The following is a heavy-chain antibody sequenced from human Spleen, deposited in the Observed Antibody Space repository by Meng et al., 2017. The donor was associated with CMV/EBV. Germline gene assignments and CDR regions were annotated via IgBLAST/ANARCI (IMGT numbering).Heavy chain of an antibody. CDR1: EFTLSSYS. CDR3: ARGRVYSSGWFYFDY. J-gene: IGHJ4*02. Sequence: GESLKISCAASEFTLSSYSMNWVRQAPGKGLQWVSSISSSGTYIYYADSVKGRFTISRDNAKNTLYVQMNSLTAEDTAVYYCARGRVYSSGWFYFDYWGQGTLVTVSS. D-gene: IGHD6-19*01. V-gene: IGHV3-21*01. CDR2: ISSSGTYI.